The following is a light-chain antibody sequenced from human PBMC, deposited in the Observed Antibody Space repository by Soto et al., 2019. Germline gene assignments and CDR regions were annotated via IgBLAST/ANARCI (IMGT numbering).Light chain of an antibody. CDR3: SSYTSSGTRV. Sequence: QSVLTQPASVSGSPGQSITISCTGTTSDVGDYNFVSWYQLHPGKAPKLMIFEVSNRPSGVSNRFSGSKSGNTASLTISGLQAEDEADYYCSSYTSSGTRVFGTGTKVTVL. V-gene: IGLV2-14*01. J-gene: IGLJ1*01. CDR1: TSDVGDYNF. CDR2: EVS.